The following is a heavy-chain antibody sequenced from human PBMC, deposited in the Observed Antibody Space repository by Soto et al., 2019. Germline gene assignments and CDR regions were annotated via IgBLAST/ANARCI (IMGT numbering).Heavy chain of an antibody. Sequence: GWSLGLSSPASGLTFGSYPISWVRQAPEKEPEWVSAISGSGGSTYYGDSVKGRFTISRDNSENALYHQMNSLRAEGAAVYYCARDEERYDYVWGSYRYSHYYYGMDVWGQGTTGTVS. J-gene: IGHJ6*02. D-gene: IGHD3-16*02. CDR1: GLTFGSYP. CDR2: ISGSGGST. V-gene: IGHV3-23*01. CDR3: ARDEERYDYVWGSYRYSHYYYGMDV.